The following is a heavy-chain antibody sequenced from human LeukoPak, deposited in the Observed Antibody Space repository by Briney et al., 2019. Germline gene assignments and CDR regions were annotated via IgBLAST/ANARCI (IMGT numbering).Heavy chain of an antibody. CDR3: ARDTALADFGY. J-gene: IGHJ4*02. D-gene: IGHD5-18*01. V-gene: IGHV3-64*01. CDR1: GFSFSRYP. Sequence: HPGGSLRDSRVAPGFSFSRYPMYVVRQAPGEGLEYVSAISSNGGSTYYANSVKGRFTISRDNSKNTLYLQMGSLRAEDMAVHDCARDTALADFGYWGQGTLVTVSS. CDR2: ISSNGGST.